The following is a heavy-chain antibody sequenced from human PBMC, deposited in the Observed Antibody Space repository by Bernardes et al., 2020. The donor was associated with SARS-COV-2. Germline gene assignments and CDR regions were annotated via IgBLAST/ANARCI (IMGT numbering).Heavy chain of an antibody. V-gene: IGHV3-64*01. CDR1: GFTFSSYA. D-gene: IGHD3-22*01. CDR3: ARDGCPYYYDSSGYPLY. CDR2: VTNNGGGT. J-gene: IGHJ4*01. Sequence: GGSLRLSCVASGFTFSSYAMHWVRQAPGKGPEYVSGVTNNGGGTYYANSVKGRFTISRDNSKSTLYLQMGSLRVEDMAVYYCARDGCPYYYDSSGYPLYWGHGTLVTVSS.